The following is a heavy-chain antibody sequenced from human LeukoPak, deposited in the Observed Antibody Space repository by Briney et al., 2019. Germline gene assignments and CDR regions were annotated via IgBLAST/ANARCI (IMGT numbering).Heavy chain of an antibody. Sequence: SETLSLTCTVSGGSISSYYWSWIRQPPGKGLEWIGYIYYSGSTNYNPSLKSRVTISVDTSKNQFSLKLSSVTAADTAVYYCAREAAAGTRGFDYWGQGTLVTVSS. D-gene: IGHD6-13*01. CDR1: GGSISSYY. CDR2: IYYSGST. CDR3: AREAAAGTRGFDY. V-gene: IGHV4-59*01. J-gene: IGHJ4*02.